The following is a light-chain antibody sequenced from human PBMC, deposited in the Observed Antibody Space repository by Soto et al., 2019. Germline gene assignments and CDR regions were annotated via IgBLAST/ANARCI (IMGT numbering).Light chain of an antibody. V-gene: IGKV3-20*01. CDR2: GAS. CDR3: QQYGRAPWT. CDR1: QSVSSSF. Sequence: EIVLTQSPGTLSLSPGERATLSCRASQSVSSSFLAWYQQKPGQAPRLLIYGASIRATGIPDRFSGSGSGTAFPLTISRVEQEDFAVYYCQQYGRAPWTFGQGNTVAIK. J-gene: IGKJ1*01.